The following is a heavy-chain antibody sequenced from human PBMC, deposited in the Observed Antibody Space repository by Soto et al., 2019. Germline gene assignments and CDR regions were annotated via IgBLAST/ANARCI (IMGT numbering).Heavy chain of an antibody. CDR3: ARDYWDIVVVPAAIWFDP. V-gene: IGHV4-4*07. CDR2: IYTSGST. J-gene: IGHJ5*02. CDR1: GGSISSYY. D-gene: IGHD2-2*01. Sequence: KSSETLSLTCTVSGGSISSYYWSWIRQPAGKGLEWIGRIYTSGSTNYNPSLKSRVTMSVDTSKNQFSLKLSSVTAADTAVYYCARDYWDIVVVPAAIWFDPWGQGTLFTVSS.